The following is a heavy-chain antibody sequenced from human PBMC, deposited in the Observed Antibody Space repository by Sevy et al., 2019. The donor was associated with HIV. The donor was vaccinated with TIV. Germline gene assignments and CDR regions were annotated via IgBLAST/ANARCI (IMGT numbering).Heavy chain of an antibody. V-gene: IGHV1-18*01. CDR3: ARDESFSLIVVDLDY. D-gene: IGHD3-22*01. CDR1: GYTFTNYG. J-gene: IGHJ4*02. Sequence: ASVKVSCKASGYTFTNYGVTWVRQAPGQGLEWMGRISAYNGNTKYAEKLQDRVTMTTDTATNTAYMELRSLRSDDTAVYYCARDESFSLIVVDLDYWGQRTLVTVSS. CDR2: ISAYNGNT.